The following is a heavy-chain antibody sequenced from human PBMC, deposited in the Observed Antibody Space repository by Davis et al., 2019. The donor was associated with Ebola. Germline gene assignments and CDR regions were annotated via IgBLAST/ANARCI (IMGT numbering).Heavy chain of an antibody. CDR2: VIPMFGTS. D-gene: IGHD5-12*01. Sequence: SVKVSCKASRGTFGSYAISWVRQAPGQGLEWMGGVIPMFGTSKYAQKFQDRVTITADESTNTAYMELSSLRSDDTAVYYCARGRPWLWVATPVRFDSWGLGTLVSVTS. J-gene: IGHJ4*02. CDR3: ARGRPWLWVATPVRFDS. CDR1: RGTFGSYA. V-gene: IGHV1-69*13.